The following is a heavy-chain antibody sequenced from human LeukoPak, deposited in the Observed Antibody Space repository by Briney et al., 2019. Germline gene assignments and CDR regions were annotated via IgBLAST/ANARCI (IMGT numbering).Heavy chain of an antibody. V-gene: IGHV3-74*01. CDR1: GITVSTFW. D-gene: IGHD1-26*01. J-gene: IGHJ4*02. CDR2: INTDGSVT. CDR3: VTDRYSDSAFGD. Sequence: TGGSLRLSWAASGITVSTFWMHWVRQAPGEGLVWVSRINTDGSVTNYADSVEGRFTISRDNAKNMLYLQMNDLRAEDTAVYYCVTDRYSDSAFGDWGQGTLVTVSS.